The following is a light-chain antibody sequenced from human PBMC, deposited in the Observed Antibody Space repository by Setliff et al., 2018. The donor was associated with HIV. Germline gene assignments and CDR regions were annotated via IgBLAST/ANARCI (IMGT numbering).Light chain of an antibody. CDR3: CSYASYSTYV. CDR2: EVT. CDR1: SSDVGNYNL. Sequence: QSAMTQHAYVSGSPGQSITISCTGISSDVGNYNLVSWYQQHPGKAPKIMIYEVTKRPSGVSDRFSGSKSGNTASLTFSLLQADDEADYYCCSYASYSTYVFGSGTKVTVL. J-gene: IGLJ1*01. V-gene: IGLV2-23*02.